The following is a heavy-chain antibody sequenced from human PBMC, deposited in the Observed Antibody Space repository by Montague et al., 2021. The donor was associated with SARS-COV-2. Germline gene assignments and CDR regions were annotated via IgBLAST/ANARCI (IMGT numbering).Heavy chain of an antibody. Sequence: TLSLTCAVSGASISNGGYTWSWIRRPPGKGLEWIGYIYQSGTTRYNPSLKSRVTMSVDKSKNQFSLQLTSVIAADTAIYFCARSMIRGGLNWFDPWGQGTLVTDSS. CDR3: ARSMIRGGLNWFDP. J-gene: IGHJ5*02. V-gene: IGHV4-30-2*01. CDR2: IYQSGTT. CDR1: GASISNGGYT. D-gene: IGHD3-10*01.